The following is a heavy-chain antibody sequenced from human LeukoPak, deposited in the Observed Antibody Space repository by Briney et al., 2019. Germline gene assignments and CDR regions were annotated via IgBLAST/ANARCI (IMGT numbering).Heavy chain of an antibody. CDR3: ARVEDSGYSSSWSNV. J-gene: IGHJ6*04. CDR2: ISSSSSYI. V-gene: IGHV3-21*01. Sequence: GGSLRLSCAASGFTFSSYSMNWVRQAPGKGLEWVSSISSSSSYIYYADSVKGRFTISRDNAKNSLYLQMNSLRAEDTAVYYCARVEDSGYSSSWSNVWGKGTTVTVSS. CDR1: GFTFSSYS. D-gene: IGHD6-13*01.